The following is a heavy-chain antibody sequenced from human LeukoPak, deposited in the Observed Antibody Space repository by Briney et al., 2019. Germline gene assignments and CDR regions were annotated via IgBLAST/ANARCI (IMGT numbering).Heavy chain of an antibody. V-gene: IGHV4-61*09. D-gene: IGHD6-13*01. J-gene: IGHJ4*02. CDR1: GGSISSGSYY. Sequence: SETLSLTCTVSGGSISSGSYYWSWIRQPAGRGLEWIGHIYTSGSTNYNPSLKSRVTISVDTSKNQFSLKLTSVTAADTAVYYCAREGDWYSRSWNPFDFWGQGTLVTVSS. CDR2: IYTSGST. CDR3: AREGDWYSRSWNPFDF.